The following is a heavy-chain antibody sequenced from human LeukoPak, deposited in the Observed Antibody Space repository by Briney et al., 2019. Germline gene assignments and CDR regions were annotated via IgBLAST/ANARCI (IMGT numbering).Heavy chain of an antibody. D-gene: IGHD1/OR15-1a*01. CDR3: ASGTNVYYLDY. CDR1: GYTFTSYA. V-gene: IGHV1-3*01. Sequence: ASVTVSCTASGYTFTSYAIHWVRQAPGQRLEWMGWLSAGNGNTKYSQKFQGRVTITRDTSASTAYMELSSLRSEDTAVYYCASGTNVYYLDYWGQGTLVTVSS. J-gene: IGHJ4*02. CDR2: LSAGNGNT.